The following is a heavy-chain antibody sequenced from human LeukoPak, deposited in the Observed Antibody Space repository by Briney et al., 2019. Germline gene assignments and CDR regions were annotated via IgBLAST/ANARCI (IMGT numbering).Heavy chain of an antibody. V-gene: IGHV3-7*01. Sequence: PGGSLRLSCAASGFTFSSYAMHWVRQAPGKGLEWVANIKPDGSEKHYVDSLKGRFTISRDNAKNSLSLQMNGLRADDTAVYYCARSGYTYGWDYWGQGTLVTVSS. D-gene: IGHD5-18*01. CDR3: ARSGYTYGWDY. J-gene: IGHJ4*02. CDR2: IKPDGSEK. CDR1: GFTFSSYA.